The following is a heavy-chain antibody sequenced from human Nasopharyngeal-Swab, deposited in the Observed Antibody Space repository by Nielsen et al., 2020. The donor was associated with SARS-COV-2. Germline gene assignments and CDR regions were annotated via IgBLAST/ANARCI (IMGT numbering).Heavy chain of an antibody. V-gene: IGHV2-26*01. D-gene: IGHD3-3*01. CDR2: IFSNDKK. CDR3: ARIEGSITIFGVVMWYFDY. J-gene: IGHJ4*02. Sequence: WIRQPPGKALEWLAHIFSNDKKSYSTSLKSRLTISKDTSKSQVVLTMTNMDPVDTATYYCARIEGSITIFGVVMWYFDYWGQGTLVTVSS.